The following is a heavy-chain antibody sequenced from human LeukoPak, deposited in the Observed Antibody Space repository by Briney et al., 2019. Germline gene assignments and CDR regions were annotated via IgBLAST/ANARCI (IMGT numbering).Heavy chain of an antibody. V-gene: IGHV4-59*01. CDR3: ARAGAGGGDFDY. J-gene: IGHJ4*02. D-gene: IGHD2-21*01. Sequence: SETLSLTCSVSGGSINTYYWSWIRQPPGKGLEWIGYIYYSGSTNYNPSLKSRVTISVDTSKNQFSLRLNSVTAADTAVYYCARAGAGGGDFDYWGQGTLVTVSS. CDR1: GGSINTYY. CDR2: IYYSGST.